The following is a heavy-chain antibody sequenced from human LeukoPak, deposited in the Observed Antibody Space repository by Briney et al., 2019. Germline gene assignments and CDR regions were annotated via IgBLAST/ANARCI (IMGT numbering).Heavy chain of an antibody. D-gene: IGHD5-18*01. CDR2: INPSGGST. CDR3: ARDRVTRGYSYGYPY. CDR1: GYTFTSYY. V-gene: IGHV1-46*01. J-gene: IGHJ4*02. Sequence: ASVKVSCKASGYTFTSYYMHWVRQAPGQGLEWMGIINPSGGSTSYAQKFQGRVTMTRDTSISTAYMELSRLKSDDTAVYYCARDRVTRGYSYGYPYWGQGTLVTVSS.